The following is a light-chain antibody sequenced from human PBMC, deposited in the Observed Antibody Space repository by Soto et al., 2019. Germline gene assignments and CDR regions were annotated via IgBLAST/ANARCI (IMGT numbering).Light chain of an antibody. J-gene: IGKJ1*01. CDR2: MAS. CDR3: QQSYSSPPT. Sequence: DIQMTQSPSTLSASVGDRVTITCRASQSVSTWLAWYQQKPGKAPQVLISMASTLESGVPSRFSGSRSGPDFTLTISSLQPEDFATYYCQQSYSSPPTFGQGTKVDI. V-gene: IGKV1-5*03. CDR1: QSVSTW.